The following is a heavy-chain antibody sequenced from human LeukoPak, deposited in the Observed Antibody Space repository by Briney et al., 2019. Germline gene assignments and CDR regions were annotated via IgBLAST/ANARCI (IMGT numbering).Heavy chain of an antibody. Sequence: SETLSLTCAVYGGSFSSYYWSWIRQPAGKGLEWIGRIYTSGSTNYNPSLKSRVTMSVDTSKNQFSLKLSSVTAADTAVYYCARDSTRTGGFDPWGQGTLVTVSS. V-gene: IGHV4-4*07. CDR2: IYTSGST. CDR3: ARDSTRTGGFDP. D-gene: IGHD2-2*01. J-gene: IGHJ5*02. CDR1: GGSFSSYY.